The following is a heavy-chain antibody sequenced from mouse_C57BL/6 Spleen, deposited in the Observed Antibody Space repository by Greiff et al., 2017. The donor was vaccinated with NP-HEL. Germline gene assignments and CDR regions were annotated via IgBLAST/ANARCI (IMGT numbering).Heavy chain of an antibody. CDR3: ARGRRYGSSPHWDFDV. J-gene: IGHJ1*03. Sequence: QVQLQQPGTELVKPGASVKLSCKASGYTFTSYWMHWVKQRPGQGLEWIGNINPSNGGTNYNEKFKSKATLTVDKSSSTAYMQLSSLTSEDSAVYYCARGRRYGSSPHWDFDVWGTGTTVTVSS. D-gene: IGHD1-1*01. V-gene: IGHV1-53*01. CDR2: INPSNGGT. CDR1: GYTFTSYW.